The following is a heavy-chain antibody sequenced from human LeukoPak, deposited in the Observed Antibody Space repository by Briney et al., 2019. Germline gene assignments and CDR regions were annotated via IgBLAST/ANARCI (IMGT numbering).Heavy chain of an antibody. V-gene: IGHV1-46*01. CDR1: GYTFTSYY. D-gene: IGHD6-13*01. Sequence: AASVKVSCKASGYTFTSYYMHWVRQAPGQGLEWMGRINPSGGSTSYAQKFQGRVTMTRDTSISTAYMELSRLRSDDTAVYYCARVPRYSSSWGPRFDYWGQGTLVTVSS. CDR2: INPSGGST. CDR3: ARVPRYSSSWGPRFDY. J-gene: IGHJ4*02.